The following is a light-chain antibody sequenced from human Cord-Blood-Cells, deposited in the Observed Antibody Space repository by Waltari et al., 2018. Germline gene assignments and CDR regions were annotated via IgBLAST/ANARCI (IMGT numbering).Light chain of an antibody. CDR3: MQDLQTPRT. Sequence: VMTQSPISLPVTPGEPASISCRSSQSLLHSNGYNYLDWYLQKPGQSPQLLIYLGSNRASGVPDRFSGSGSGTDFTLKISRVEAEDVGFYYCMQDLQTPRTFGQGTKVEIK. CDR1: QSLLHSNGYNY. CDR2: LGS. V-gene: IGKV2-28*01. J-gene: IGKJ1*01.